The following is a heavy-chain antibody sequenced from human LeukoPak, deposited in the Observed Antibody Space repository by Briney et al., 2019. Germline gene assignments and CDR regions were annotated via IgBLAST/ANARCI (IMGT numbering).Heavy chain of an antibody. J-gene: IGHJ4*02. CDR3: VSFSEKY. D-gene: IGHD2-15*01. CDR2: INSDGSWT. CDR1: GNYW. Sequence: GGSLRLSCAASGNYWMHWVRQAAGKGLVWVSHINSDGSWTSYADSVKGRFTISKDNAKNTVYLQMNNLRAEDTAVYYCVSFSEKYWGRGTLVTVSS. V-gene: IGHV3-74*01.